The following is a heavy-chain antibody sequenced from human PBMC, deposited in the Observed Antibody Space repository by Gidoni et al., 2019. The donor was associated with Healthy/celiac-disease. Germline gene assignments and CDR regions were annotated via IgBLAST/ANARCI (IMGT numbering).Heavy chain of an antibody. CDR3: ARDSVPNYYGSGSYYPADHAGGMDV. Sequence: QVQLQESGPGLVKPSGTLSLPCAVSGGSISSSNWWSWVRQPPVKGLEWIGEIYHSGSTNYNPSLKSRVTISVDKSKNQFSLKLSSVTAADTAVYYCARDSVPNYYGSGSYYPADHAGGMDVWGQGTTVTVSS. D-gene: IGHD3-10*01. V-gene: IGHV4-4*02. J-gene: IGHJ6*02. CDR2: IYHSGST. CDR1: GGSISSSNW.